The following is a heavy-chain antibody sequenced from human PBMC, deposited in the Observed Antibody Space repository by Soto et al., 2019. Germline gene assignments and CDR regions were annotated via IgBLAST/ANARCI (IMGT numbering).Heavy chain of an antibody. CDR3: ARLDVDIVATNYYYYMDV. CDR1: GGSISSGGYY. V-gene: IGHV4-31*03. CDR2: IYYSGST. D-gene: IGHD5-12*01. Sequence: SETLSLTCTVSGGSISSGGYYWSWIRQHPGKGLEWIGYIYYSGSTYYNPSLKSRVTISVDTSKNQFSLKLSSVTAADTAVYYCARLDVDIVATNYYYYMDVWGEGTTVTVSS. J-gene: IGHJ6*03.